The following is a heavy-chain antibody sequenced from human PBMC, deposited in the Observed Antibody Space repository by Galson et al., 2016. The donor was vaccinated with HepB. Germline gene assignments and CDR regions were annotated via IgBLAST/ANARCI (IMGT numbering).Heavy chain of an antibody. Sequence: SLRLSCAASGFTFSAYPMNWVRQAPGKGLEWVSHINHDPSAMNYALSMKDRFTISRDNAKNSLFLQMDSLSDEDTAVYYCARDINWGLDYWGQGILVTVSS. D-gene: IGHD7-27*01. V-gene: IGHV3-48*02. J-gene: IGHJ4*02. CDR1: GFTFSAYP. CDR3: ARDINWGLDY. CDR2: INHDPSAM.